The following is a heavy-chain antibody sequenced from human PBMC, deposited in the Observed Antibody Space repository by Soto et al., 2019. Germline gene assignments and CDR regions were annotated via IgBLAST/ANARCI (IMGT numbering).Heavy chain of an antibody. CDR1: GYTFTSYG. D-gene: IGHD3-10*01. J-gene: IGHJ6*02. Sequence: ASVKVSCKASGYTFTSYGISWVRQAPGQGLEWMGMINPSGGSTSYAQKFQGRVTMTRDTSTSTVYMELSSLRSEDTAVYYCARAAGRFGEHHRTLLGYYYGMDVWGQGTTVTVSS. V-gene: IGHV1-46*01. CDR2: INPSGGST. CDR3: ARAAGRFGEHHRTLLGYYYGMDV.